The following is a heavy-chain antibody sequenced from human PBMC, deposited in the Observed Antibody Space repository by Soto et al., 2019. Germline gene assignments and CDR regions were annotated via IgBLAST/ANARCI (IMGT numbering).Heavy chain of an antibody. Sequence: ASVKVSCKASGYTFTSYDINWVRQATGQGLEWMGWMNPNSGNTGYAQKFQGRVTMTRNTSISTAYMELSSLRSEDTAVYYCARGDGGYDEDDYYYYMDVWGKGTTVTVSS. CDR1: GYTFTSYD. D-gene: IGHD5-12*01. CDR3: ARGDGGYDEDDYYYYMDV. CDR2: MNPNSGNT. V-gene: IGHV1-8*01. J-gene: IGHJ6*03.